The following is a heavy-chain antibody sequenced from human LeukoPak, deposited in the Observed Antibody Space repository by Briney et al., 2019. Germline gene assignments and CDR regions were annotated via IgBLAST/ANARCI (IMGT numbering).Heavy chain of an antibody. Sequence: PGVSLRLSCAASGFTFSSDSMNWDRQAPGKGLEWVSSISSSSSYIYYADSVKGRFTISRDNAKNSLYLQMNSLRAEDTAVYYCARGTMAGPLDPWGQGTLVTVSS. V-gene: IGHV3-21*01. CDR3: ARGTMAGPLDP. CDR2: ISSSSSYI. CDR1: GFTFSSDS. D-gene: IGHD1-14*01. J-gene: IGHJ5*02.